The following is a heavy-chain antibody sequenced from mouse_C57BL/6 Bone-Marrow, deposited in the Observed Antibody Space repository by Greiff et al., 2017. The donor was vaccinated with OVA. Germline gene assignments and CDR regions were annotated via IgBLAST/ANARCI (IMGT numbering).Heavy chain of an antibody. D-gene: IGHD1-1*01. V-gene: IGHV1-75*01. CDR1: GYTFTGYW. CDR2: IFPGSGST. J-gene: IGHJ3*01. CDR3: ASSDYASSSFAY. Sequence: VQLQQPGPELVKPGASVKMSCKASGYTFTGYWINWVKQRPGQGLEWIGWIFPGSGSTNYNEKFKGKATLTVDKSSSTAYMLLSSLTSEDSAVYFCASSDYASSSFAYWGQGTLVTVSA.